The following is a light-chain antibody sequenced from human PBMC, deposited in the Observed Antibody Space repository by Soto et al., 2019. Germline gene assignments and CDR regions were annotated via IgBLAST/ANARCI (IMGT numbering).Light chain of an antibody. CDR3: QQYGSSPWT. CDR1: QTISSSY. CDR2: STS. V-gene: IGKV3-20*01. Sequence: EIVLTQSPGTLSLSPGERVTLSCRATQTISSSYVAWYQQPPGQAPRVLIYSTSTRATGIPDRFSGSGSGTDFTLTISRLEPEDFAVYYCQQYGSSPWTFGQGTKVEI. J-gene: IGKJ1*01.